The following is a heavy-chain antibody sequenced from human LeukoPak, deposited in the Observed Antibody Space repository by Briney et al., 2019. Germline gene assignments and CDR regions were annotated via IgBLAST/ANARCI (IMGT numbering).Heavy chain of an antibody. V-gene: IGHV1-18*01. CDR3: ARFPKAGTTSFYYYYMDV. Sequence: ASVKVSCKASGYTFSNYGISWVRQAPGQGLEWMGWISGYNGDTNYPQKRQDRVTMTTDTSTSTAYMELRSLRSDDTAVYYCARFPKAGTTSFYYYYMDVWGKGTTVTVSS. CDR2: ISGYNGDT. CDR1: GYTFSNYG. J-gene: IGHJ6*03. D-gene: IGHD1-7*01.